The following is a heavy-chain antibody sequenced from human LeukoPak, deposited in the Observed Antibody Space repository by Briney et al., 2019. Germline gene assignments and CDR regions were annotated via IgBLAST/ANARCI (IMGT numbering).Heavy chain of an antibody. V-gene: IGHV3-21*01. Sequence: TGGSLRLSCAASGFTFSSYSMNWVRQAPGKGLEWVSSISSSSSYIYYADSVKGRFTISRDNAKNSLYLQMNSLGAEDTAVYYCARDRRSIFGVALLDYWGQGTLVTVSS. CDR1: GFTFSSYS. CDR2: ISSSSSYI. CDR3: ARDRRSIFGVALLDY. J-gene: IGHJ4*02. D-gene: IGHD3-3*01.